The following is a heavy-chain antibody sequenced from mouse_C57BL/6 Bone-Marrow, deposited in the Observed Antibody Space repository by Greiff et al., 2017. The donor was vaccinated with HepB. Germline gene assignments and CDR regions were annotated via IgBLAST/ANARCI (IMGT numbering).Heavy chain of an antibody. Sequence: EVKLVESGGGLVQPGGSLKLSCAASGFTFSDYYMYWVRQTPEKRLDWVAYVSNGGGSTYYPETVKGRFTISRDNAKNTQYLQMSRLKAEDTAKYYCARQGYYGSPYAMDYWGQGTSVTVSS. CDR2: VSNGGGST. J-gene: IGHJ4*01. CDR1: GFTFSDYY. D-gene: IGHD1-1*01. V-gene: IGHV5-12*01. CDR3: ARQGYYGSPYAMDY.